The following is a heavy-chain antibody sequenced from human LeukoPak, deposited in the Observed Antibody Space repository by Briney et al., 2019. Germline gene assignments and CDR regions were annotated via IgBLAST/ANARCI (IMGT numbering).Heavy chain of an antibody. V-gene: IGHV3-30*03. CDR1: GFTFSSYV. CDR2: ISYDGSNK. CDR3: ARHRSEWLAYYYYYMDV. Sequence: GGSLRLSCAASGFTFSSYVMHWVRQAPGKGLEWVAVISYDGSNKYEDSVKGRFTISRDNSKNTLYLQMNSLRAEDTAVYYCARHRSEWLAYYYYYMDVWGKGTTVTISS. D-gene: IGHD6-19*01. J-gene: IGHJ6*03.